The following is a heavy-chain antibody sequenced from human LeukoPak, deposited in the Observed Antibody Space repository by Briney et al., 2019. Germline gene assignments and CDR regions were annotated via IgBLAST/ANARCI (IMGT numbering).Heavy chain of an antibody. CDR1: GLTLRRYW. CDR3: VREGPPQGRPGSGWYPFDF. Sequence: GGSLRLSRAASGLTLRRYWMLWVRQAPGRGLECVADLRGEGSERFYAGYLWGRFTISRDHAQNSLYLQMNSLRVDDTAVYYCVREGPPQGRPGSGWYPFDFWGQGILVTVSS. CDR2: LRGEGSER. D-gene: IGHD6-19*01. V-gene: IGHV3-7*01. J-gene: IGHJ4*02.